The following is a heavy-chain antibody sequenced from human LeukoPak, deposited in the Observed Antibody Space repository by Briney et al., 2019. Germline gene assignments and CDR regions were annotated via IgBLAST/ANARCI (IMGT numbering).Heavy chain of an antibody. CDR1: GYTFTSYG. J-gene: IGHJ1*01. V-gene: IGHV1-69*13. CDR3: AREAVYCSGGSCYSDVFQH. Sequence: ASVKVSCKASGYTFTSYGISWVRQAPGQGPEWMGGIIPIFGTANYAQKFKGRVTITADESTSTAYMELSSLRSEDTAVYYCAREAVYCSGGSCYSDVFQHWGQGTLVTVSS. CDR2: IIPIFGTA. D-gene: IGHD2-15*01.